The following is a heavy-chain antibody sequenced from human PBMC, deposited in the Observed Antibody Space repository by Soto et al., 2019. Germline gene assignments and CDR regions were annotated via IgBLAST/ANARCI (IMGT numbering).Heavy chain of an antibody. Sequence: LRLSCAASGFTFSSYSMNWARQAPGEGLEWVSSISSSSSYIYYADSVKGRFTISRDNAKNSLYLQMNSLRAEDTAVYYCARGPRKYDYGDSNLDYWGQGTLVTVSS. CDR3: ARGPRKYDYGDSNLDY. J-gene: IGHJ4*02. CDR2: ISSSSSYI. D-gene: IGHD4-17*01. V-gene: IGHV3-21*01. CDR1: GFTFSSYS.